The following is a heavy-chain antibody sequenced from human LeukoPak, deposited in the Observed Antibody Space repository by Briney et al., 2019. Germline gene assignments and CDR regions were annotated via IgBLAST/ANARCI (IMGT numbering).Heavy chain of an antibody. CDR2: FYYRGSP. CDR1: GASIRSTIYS. V-gene: IGHV4-39*07. CDR3: ARWDTAPAPAY. D-gene: IGHD5-18*01. J-gene: IGHJ4*02. Sequence: SETLSLTRTVSGASIRSTIYSWGWVRQAPGKGLEGLVKFYYRGSPKYHPSLTRQVTLSLDTSKNQCSLRLTSVTAADAVVYYCARWDTAPAPAYWGQGTLVTVPS.